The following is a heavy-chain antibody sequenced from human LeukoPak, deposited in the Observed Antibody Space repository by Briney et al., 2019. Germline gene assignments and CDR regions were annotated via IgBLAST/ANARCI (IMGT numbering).Heavy chain of an antibody. Sequence: PGGSLRLSCAASGFTFSSHWMHWVRQTPGKGLVWVSRINNDGSRTDYADSVKGRFTISRGNAKNTLYLEMNSLRAEDTAVYYCVRDFAVKVAAYNWFDPWGQGTLVTVSS. J-gene: IGHJ5*02. CDR1: GFTFSSHW. V-gene: IGHV3-74*01. CDR3: VRDFAVKVAAYNWFDP. D-gene: IGHD6-19*01. CDR2: INNDGSRT.